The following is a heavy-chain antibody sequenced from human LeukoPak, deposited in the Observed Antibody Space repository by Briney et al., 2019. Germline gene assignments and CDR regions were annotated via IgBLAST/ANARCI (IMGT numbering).Heavy chain of an antibody. J-gene: IGHJ3*02. D-gene: IGHD3-22*01. Sequence: AASVNVSCTASGYTFTDYYMHWVRQAPGQGLEWMGWINPSSGGTNYAQKFQGRVTVTRDTSISTAYMDLSRLRSDDTAVYYCARAGVWDYSDSSGYHNAAFDIWGQGTMVTVSS. CDR2: INPSSGGT. V-gene: IGHV1-2*02. CDR1: GYTFTDYY. CDR3: ARAGVWDYSDSSGYHNAAFDI.